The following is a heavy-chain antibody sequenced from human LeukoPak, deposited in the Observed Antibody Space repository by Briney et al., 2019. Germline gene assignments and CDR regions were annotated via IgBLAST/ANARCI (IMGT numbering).Heavy chain of an antibody. CDR2: ISAYNGNT. V-gene: IGHV1-18*01. D-gene: IGHD3-16*02. CDR3: ARAYDYVWGSYRYCSFDY. Sequence: ASVKVSCKASGYTFTSYGISWVRQAPGQGLEWMEWISAYNGNTNYAQKLQGRVTMTTDTSTSTAYMELRSLRSDDTAVYYCARAYDYVWGSYRYCSFDYWGQGTLVTVSS. CDR1: GYTFTSYG. J-gene: IGHJ4*02.